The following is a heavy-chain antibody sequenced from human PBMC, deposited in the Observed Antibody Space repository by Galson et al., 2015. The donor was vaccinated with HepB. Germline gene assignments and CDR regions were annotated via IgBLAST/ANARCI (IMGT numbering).Heavy chain of an antibody. CDR3: ARGRGVLRFLEWLMYDWFDP. Sequence: SVKVSCKASGGTFSSYAISWVRQAPGQGLEWMGGIIPIFGTANYAQRFQGRVTITADKSTSTAYMELSSLRSEDTAVYYCARGRGVLRFLEWLMYDWFDPWGQGTLVTVSS. D-gene: IGHD3-3*01. CDR2: IIPIFGTA. J-gene: IGHJ5*02. V-gene: IGHV1-69*06. CDR1: GGTFSSYA.